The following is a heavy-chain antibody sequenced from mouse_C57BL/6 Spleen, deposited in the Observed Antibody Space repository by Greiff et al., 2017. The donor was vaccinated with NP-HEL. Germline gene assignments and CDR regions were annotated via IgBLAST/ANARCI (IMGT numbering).Heavy chain of an antibody. J-gene: IGHJ3*01. CDR2: ISYDGSN. D-gene: IGHD1-1*01. V-gene: IGHV3-6*01. CDR3: ARDRTTVGQAWFAY. CDR1: GYSITSGYY. Sequence: EVQLVESGPGLVKPSQSLSLTCSVTGYSITSGYYWNWIRQFPGNKLEWMGYISYDGSNNYNPSLKNRISITRDTSKNQFFLKLNSVTTEDTATYYCARDRTTVGQAWFAYWGQGTLVTVSA.